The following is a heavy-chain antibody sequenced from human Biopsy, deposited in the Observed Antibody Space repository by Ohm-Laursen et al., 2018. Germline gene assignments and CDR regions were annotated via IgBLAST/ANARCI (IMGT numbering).Heavy chain of an antibody. Sequence: SSLRLSCAASGFNFSAYGMHWVRQAPDKGLEWVSLTWEDGSHQYYADSVKGRFTISRDNTKNSLYLHINTLRVEDTAVYYCVTDRLDDITKVRGIMADWGQGTLVIVSS. D-gene: IGHD3-10*01. CDR1: GFNFSAYG. CDR2: TWEDGSHQ. J-gene: IGHJ4*02. CDR3: VTDRLDDITKVRGIMAD. V-gene: IGHV3-33*01.